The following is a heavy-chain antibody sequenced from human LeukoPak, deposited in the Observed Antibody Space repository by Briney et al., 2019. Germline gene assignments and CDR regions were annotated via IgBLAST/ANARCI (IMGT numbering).Heavy chain of an antibody. CDR2: IYYDGST. V-gene: IGHV4-59*01. CDR1: GASMRRYY. CDR3: ARDSSEWVGQYLDP. J-gene: IGHJ5*02. Sequence: SETLSLTCSVSGASMRRYYWSWIRQPPGKGLEWIGYIYYDGSTTYNPSLKSRGTISVDTSKNQFSLKLTSVTAADTAVYYCARDSSEWVGQYLDPWGQGILVTVSS. D-gene: IGHD1-26*01.